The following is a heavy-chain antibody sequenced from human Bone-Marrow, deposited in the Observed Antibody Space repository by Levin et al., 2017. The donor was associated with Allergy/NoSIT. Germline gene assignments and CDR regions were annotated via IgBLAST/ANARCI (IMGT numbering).Heavy chain of an antibody. D-gene: IGHD4-11*01. Sequence: GSLRLSCAASGFTFSYYHMSWVRQAPGKGLQWVSYISSSGSQIDSADSVKGRFTISRDNARKSLFLQMHSLRAEDQAGYYCARDRVSSNYYDRHYYSYLGMDVWGQGTTVTVS. J-gene: IGHJ6*02. CDR1: GFTFSYYH. CDR2: ISSSGSQI. CDR3: ARDRVSSNYYDRHYYSYLGMDV. V-gene: IGHV3-11*01.